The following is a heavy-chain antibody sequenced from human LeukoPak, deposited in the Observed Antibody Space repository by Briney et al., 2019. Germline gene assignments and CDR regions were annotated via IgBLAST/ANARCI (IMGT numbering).Heavy chain of an antibody. CDR3: ARDWATAATTNLDY. D-gene: IGHD6-25*01. V-gene: IGHV3-7*01. J-gene: IGHJ4*02. CDR1: GFTFSDYW. Sequence: GGSLRLSCAASGFTFSDYWMSWVRQAPVKGLEWVAHIKQDGREKNYADSVKGRFTISRDNAKNSLYLQLNSLRGEDTAVYYCARDWATAATTNLDYWGQGTLVTVSS. CDR2: IKQDGREK.